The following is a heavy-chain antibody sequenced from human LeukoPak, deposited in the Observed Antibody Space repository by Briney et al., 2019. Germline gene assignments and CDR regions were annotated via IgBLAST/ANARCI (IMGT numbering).Heavy chain of an antibody. CDR3: AREGYGPLDI. CDR2: IKQDGSEK. Sequence: GGSLRLSCAASGLTFSSYWMSWVRQAPGKGLEWLANIKQDGSEKYYVDSVEGRFTISRDNSKNSLYLQMNSLRAEDTAVYYCAREGYGPLDIWGQGTLVTVFS. CDR1: GLTFSSYW. V-gene: IGHV3-7*01. D-gene: IGHD4-17*01. J-gene: IGHJ4*02.